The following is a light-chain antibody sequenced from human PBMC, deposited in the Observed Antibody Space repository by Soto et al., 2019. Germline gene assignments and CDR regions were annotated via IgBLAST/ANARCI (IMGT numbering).Light chain of an antibody. Sequence: EIVLTQSPGTLSLSPGERATLSCRASQSLSNTYLAWYQQKPGQAPRLLIYSTSSRATGIPDRFSGSGSGADFTLTISRLEPEDFAVYYCQQYNNWPWTFGQGTKVDIK. V-gene: IGKV3-20*01. CDR1: QSLSNTY. J-gene: IGKJ1*01. CDR3: QQYNNWPWT. CDR2: STS.